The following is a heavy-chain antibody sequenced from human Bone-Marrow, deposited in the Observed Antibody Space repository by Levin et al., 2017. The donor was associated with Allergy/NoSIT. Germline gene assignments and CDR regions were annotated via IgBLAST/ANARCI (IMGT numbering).Heavy chain of an antibody. CDR2: ISAYNGNT. V-gene: IGHV1-18*01. D-gene: IGHD3-3*01. CDR3: ARDRYYTYSDDY. CDR1: GYTFTSYG. J-gene: IGHJ4*02. Sequence: GESLKISCKASGYTFTSYGISWVRQAPGQGLEWMGWISAYNGNTNYAQKLQGRVTMTTDTSTSTAYMELRSLRSDDTAVYYCARDRYYTYSDDYWGQGTLVTVSS.